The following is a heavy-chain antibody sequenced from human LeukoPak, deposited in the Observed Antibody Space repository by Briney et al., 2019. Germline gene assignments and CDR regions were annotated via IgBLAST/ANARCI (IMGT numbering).Heavy chain of an antibody. V-gene: IGHV3-7*04. CDR3: ARDLGYYRADY. Sequence: GGSLRLSCAASGFTFSSYWMSWVRQAPGKGLEWVANIRGDGSDNHYVDSVRGRFTISRDNAKNSLYLQMNSLRAEDTAVYYSARDLGYYRADYWGQGTLVTVSS. J-gene: IGHJ4*02. D-gene: IGHD1-26*01. CDR1: GFTFSSYW. CDR2: IRGDGSDN.